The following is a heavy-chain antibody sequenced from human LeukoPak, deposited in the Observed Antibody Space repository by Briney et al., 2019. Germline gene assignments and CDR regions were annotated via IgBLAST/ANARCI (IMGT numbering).Heavy chain of an antibody. CDR1: GFTFSSYA. CDR3: AKGLIRGYSYGYFDY. V-gene: IGHV3-23*01. D-gene: IGHD5-18*01. CDR2: ISGSGGST. J-gene: IGHJ4*02. Sequence: RGGSLRLSCAASGFTFSSYAMSWVRQAPGKGLEWVSAISGSGGSTYYADSVKGRFTISRDNSKNTLYLQMNSLRAEDTAVYYCAKGLIRGYSYGYFDYWGQGTLVTVSS.